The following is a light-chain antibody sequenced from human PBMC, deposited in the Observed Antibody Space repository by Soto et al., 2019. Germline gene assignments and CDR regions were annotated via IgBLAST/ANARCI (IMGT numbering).Light chain of an antibody. V-gene: IGKV1-5*03. J-gene: IGKJ1*01. CDR1: QRVGTY. Sequence: DIQITQSPSSLSASVGDRVTITCRASQRVGTYLNWYRQKPGKAPNLLIHKVSSLQSGVPSRFSGSATGTEFSLTITSLQPDDFATYFCQQYQTYPWTFGQGTKVDI. CDR3: QQYQTYPWT. CDR2: KVS.